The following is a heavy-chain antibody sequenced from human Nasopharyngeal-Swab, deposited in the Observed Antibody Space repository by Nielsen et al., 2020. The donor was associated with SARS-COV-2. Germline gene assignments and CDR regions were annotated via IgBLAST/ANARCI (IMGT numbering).Heavy chain of an antibody. CDR1: GGSISSSS. J-gene: IGHJ3*02. D-gene: IGHD1-26*01. V-gene: IGHV3-21*01. CDR3: ARVRFVGELIDAFDI. Sequence: ETLSLTCTVSGGSISSSSYYWGWIRQAPGKGLEWVSSISSSSSYIYYADSVKGRFTISRDNAKNSLYLQMNSLRAEDTAVYYCARVRFVGELIDAFDIWGQGTMVTVSS. CDR2: ISSSSSYI.